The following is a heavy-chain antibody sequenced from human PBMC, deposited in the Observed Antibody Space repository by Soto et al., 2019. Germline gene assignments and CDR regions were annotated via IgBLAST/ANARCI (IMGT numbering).Heavy chain of an antibody. CDR1: GGSISSYY. J-gene: IGHJ4*02. CDR3: ARWAGWERIWDY. D-gene: IGHD1-1*01. Sequence: SETLSLTCTVSGGSISSYYWSWIRQPPGKGLEWIGYIYYSGSTNYNPSLKSRVTISVDTSKNQFSLKLSSVTAADTAVYYCARWAGWERIWDYWGQGTLVTVSS. CDR2: IYYSGST. V-gene: IGHV4-59*01.